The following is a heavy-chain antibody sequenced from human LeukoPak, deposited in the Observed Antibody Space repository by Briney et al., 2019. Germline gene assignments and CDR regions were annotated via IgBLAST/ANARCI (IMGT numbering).Heavy chain of an antibody. CDR3: ARAVYYDILTGQTPVYFDY. V-gene: IGHV3-7*03. D-gene: IGHD3-9*01. CDR1: GFTFSSYW. Sequence: GGSLRLSCAASGFTFSSYWMSWVRQAPGKGLEWVANIKQDGSEKYYVDSVKGRFTISRDNAKNSPYLQMNSLRAEDTAVYYCARAVYYDILTGQTPVYFDYWGQGTLVTVSS. J-gene: IGHJ4*02. CDR2: IKQDGSEK.